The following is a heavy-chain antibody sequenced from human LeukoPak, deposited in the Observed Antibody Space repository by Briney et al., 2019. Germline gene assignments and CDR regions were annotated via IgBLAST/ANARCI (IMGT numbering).Heavy chain of an antibody. D-gene: IGHD6-6*01. V-gene: IGHV1-2*06. CDR3: ARTAARRFDY. CDR2: INAKSGDT. CDR1: GYTFTDYY. Sequence: GASVKVSCKASGYTFTDYYVHWVRQAPGQGLEWMGRINAKSGDTNAAQRFQGRVTMTRVTSITTAYLELSRLRSDDTAVYYCARTAARRFDYWGQGTLVTVSS. J-gene: IGHJ4*02.